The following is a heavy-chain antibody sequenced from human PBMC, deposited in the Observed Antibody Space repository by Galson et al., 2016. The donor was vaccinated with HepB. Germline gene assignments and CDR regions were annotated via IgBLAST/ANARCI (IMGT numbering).Heavy chain of an antibody. CDR2: IKQDGSET. D-gene: IGHD6-19*01. J-gene: IGHJ4*02. CDR1: GFTFSSYW. Sequence: SLRLSCAASGFTFSSYWMSWVRQAPGKGLEWVANIKQDGSETYYVDSVKGRFTISRDKAKNSLYLQMNSLRAEDTAVYYCARRRGRLVMLGLYVAYWCQGTLVAVSS. CDR3: ARRRGRLVMLGLYVAY. V-gene: IGHV3-7*01.